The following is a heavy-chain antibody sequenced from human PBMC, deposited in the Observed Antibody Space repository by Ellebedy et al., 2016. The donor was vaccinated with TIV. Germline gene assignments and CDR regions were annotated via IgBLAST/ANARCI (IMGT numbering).Heavy chain of an antibody. CDR2: FYPSGST. Sequence: SETLSLXXAVSGGSINNVAHAWGWIRQTPGQGLAWIGYFYPSGSTFYNPSLRSRVTISVDRSRNQFSLKLTPVTAADTALYYCARRGDTTEEPFDLWGRGTLVTVSS. CDR1: GGSINNVAHA. CDR3: ARRGDTTEEPFDL. D-gene: IGHD1-14*01. J-gene: IGHJ4*02. V-gene: IGHV4-30-2*01.